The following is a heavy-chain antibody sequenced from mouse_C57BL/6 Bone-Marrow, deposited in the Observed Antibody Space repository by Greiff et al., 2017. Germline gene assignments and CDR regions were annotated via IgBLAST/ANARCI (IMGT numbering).Heavy chain of an antibody. J-gene: IGHJ1*03. CDR3: ARRGYPYWCIDV. CDR1: GYTFTSYW. CDR2: IYPSDSET. V-gene: IGHV1-61*01. Sequence: KLQKPGAELVRPGSSVKLSCKASGYTFTSYWMDWVKQRPGQGLEWIGNIYPSDSETHYNQKFKDKATLTVDKSSSTAYMQLSSLTSEDSAVYYSARRGYPYWCIDVCGTGTTRTASS.